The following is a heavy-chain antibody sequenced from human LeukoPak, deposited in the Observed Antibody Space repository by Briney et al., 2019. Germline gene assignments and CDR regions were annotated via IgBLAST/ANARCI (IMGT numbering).Heavy chain of an antibody. CDR2: IKDDGSEK. CDR1: GFTFSSYW. V-gene: IGHV3-7*04. Sequence: GGSLRLSCVVSGFTFSSYWMTWVRQAPGKGLEWVANIKDDGSEKSSVDSVKGRFTISRDNAKNLLYLQMSSLRAEDTAVYYCARARIDYWGQGTLVTVSS. D-gene: IGHD1-14*01. CDR3: ARARIDY. J-gene: IGHJ4*02.